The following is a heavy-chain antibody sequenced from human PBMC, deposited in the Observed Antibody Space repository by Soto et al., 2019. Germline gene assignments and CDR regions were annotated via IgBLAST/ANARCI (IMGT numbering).Heavy chain of an antibody. CDR3: ASGREDYVLSYYYYGMDV. CDR1: EGTFSSYA. Sequence: ASVKVSCKASEGTFSSYAISWVRQAPGQGLEWMGGIIPIFGTANYAQKFQGRVTITADESTSTAYMELSSLRSEDTAVYYCASGREDYVLSYYYYGMDVWGQGTTVTVSS. D-gene: IGHD4-17*01. CDR2: IIPIFGTA. J-gene: IGHJ6*02. V-gene: IGHV1-69*13.